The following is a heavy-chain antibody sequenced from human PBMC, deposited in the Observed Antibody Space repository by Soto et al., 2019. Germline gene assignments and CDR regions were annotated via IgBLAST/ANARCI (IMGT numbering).Heavy chain of an antibody. CDR3: ARELNGVGYSNYGLDYYGMDV. CDR1: GFTFSSYW. J-gene: IGHJ6*02. V-gene: IGHV3-74*01. Sequence: GGSLRLSCAASGFTFSSYWMHWVRQAPGKGLVWVSRINSDGSSTSYADSVKGRFTISRDNAKNTLYLQMNSLRAEDTAVYYCARELNGVGYSNYGLDYYGMDVWGQGTTVTVSS. CDR2: INSDGSST. D-gene: IGHD4-4*01.